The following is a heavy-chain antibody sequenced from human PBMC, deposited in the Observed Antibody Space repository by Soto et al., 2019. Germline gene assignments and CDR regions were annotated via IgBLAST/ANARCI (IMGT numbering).Heavy chain of an antibody. V-gene: IGHV3-9*01. CDR1: GFTFDDYA. J-gene: IGHJ3*02. Sequence: PGGSLRLSCAASGFTFDDYAMHWVRQAPGKGLEWVSGISWNSGSIGYADSVKGRFTISRDNAKNSLYLQMNSLRAEDTALYYCAKDLRIFGVVNDAFDIWGQGTMVTVSS. CDR2: ISWNSGSI. D-gene: IGHD3-3*01. CDR3: AKDLRIFGVVNDAFDI.